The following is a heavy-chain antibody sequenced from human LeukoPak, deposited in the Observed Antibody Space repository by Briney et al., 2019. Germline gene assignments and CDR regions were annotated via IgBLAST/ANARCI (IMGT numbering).Heavy chain of an antibody. CDR3: AKKVGYCSSTSCPTRYNWFDP. Sequence: GGSLRLSCAASGFTFSSYGMHWVRQAPGKGLEWVAFIRYDGSNKYYADSVKGRFTISRDNSKNTLYLQMNSLRAEDTAVYYCAKKVGYCSSTSCPTRYNWFDPWGQGTLVTVSS. CDR2: IRYDGSNK. D-gene: IGHD2-2*01. J-gene: IGHJ5*02. V-gene: IGHV3-30*02. CDR1: GFTFSSYG.